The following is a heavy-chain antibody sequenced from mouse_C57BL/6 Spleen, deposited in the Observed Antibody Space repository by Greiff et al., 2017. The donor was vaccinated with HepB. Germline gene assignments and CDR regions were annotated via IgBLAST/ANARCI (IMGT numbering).Heavy chain of an antibody. Sequence: QVQLQQPGAELVMPGASVKLSCKASGYTFTSYWMHWVKQRPGQGLEWIGEIDPSDSYTNYNQKFKGKSKLTVDKSSSTAYMQLSSLTSEDSAVYYCAMGFAYWGQVTLVTVSA. D-gene: IGHD4-1*01. V-gene: IGHV1-69*01. CDR3: AMGFAY. CDR2: IDPSDSYT. CDR1: GYTFTSYW. J-gene: IGHJ3*01.